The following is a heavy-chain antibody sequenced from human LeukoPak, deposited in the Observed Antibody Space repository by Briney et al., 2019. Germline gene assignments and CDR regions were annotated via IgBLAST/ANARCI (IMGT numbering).Heavy chain of an antibody. V-gene: IGHV1-18*01. CDR1: GYTFTTYG. J-gene: IGHJ4*02. CDR2: ISGYNGNT. D-gene: IGHD6-19*01. CDR3: ARDLETSSGWFNGLVGF. Sequence: ASVKVSCKASGYTFTTYGITWVRQAPGQGLEWMCWISGYNGNTYYAQKLQGRVTMTTDTSTSTAYMELRSLRSDDTGVYYCARDLETSSGWFNGLVGFWGQGTLVTVSS.